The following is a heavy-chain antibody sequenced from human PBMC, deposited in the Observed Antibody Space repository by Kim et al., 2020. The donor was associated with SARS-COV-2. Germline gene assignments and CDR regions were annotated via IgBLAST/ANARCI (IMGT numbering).Heavy chain of an antibody. Sequence: GGSLRLSCVASGFTFSTFWMSWVRQAPGKGLEWVANINQHGSEKKYVDSVKGRFTIFRDNGKDSVYLQMNNLRAEDRAVYYCARDAWAQGWTDGFDYWGQGTLVTVSS. CDR2: INQHGSEK. CDR3: ARDAWAQGWTDGFDY. CDR1: GFTFSTFW. J-gene: IGHJ4*02. V-gene: IGHV3-7*01. D-gene: IGHD1-26*01.